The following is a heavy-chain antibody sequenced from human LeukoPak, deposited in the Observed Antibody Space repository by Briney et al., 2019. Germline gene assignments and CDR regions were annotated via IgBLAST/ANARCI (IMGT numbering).Heavy chain of an antibody. CDR1: GFPFKTYS. V-gene: IGHV3-21*01. CDR2: ISSGGTYV. Sequence: GSLRLSCVVSGFPFKTYSMNWVRQAPGKGLEWVSSISSGGTYVDYADSVKGRFTISRDNAKNSLYLQMNSLRAEDTAVFYCARDPGYSNSPYYLDYWGQGTLVTVSS. D-gene: IGHD5-12*01. CDR3: ARDPGYSNSPYYLDY. J-gene: IGHJ4*02.